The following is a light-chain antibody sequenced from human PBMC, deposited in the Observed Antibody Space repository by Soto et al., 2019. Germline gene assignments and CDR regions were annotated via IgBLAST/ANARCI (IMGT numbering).Light chain of an antibody. CDR2: GAS. CDR3: QQYDNWPPYT. CDR1: QSIRNN. V-gene: IGKV3-15*01. Sequence: EIVITQSPATLSVSPGKRATLSCRASQSIRNNFIWYQQKSGQAPTLLIYGASTTATGIPVRFSGSGSGTEFTLTISSLQSEDYAVYYCQQYDNWPPYTFGQGTKVDI. J-gene: IGKJ2*01.